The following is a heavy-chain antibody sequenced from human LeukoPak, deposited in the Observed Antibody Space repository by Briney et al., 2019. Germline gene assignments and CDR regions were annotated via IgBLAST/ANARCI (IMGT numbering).Heavy chain of an antibody. Sequence: SETLSLTCTVSGGSISSGDYYWSWIRQPPGKGLEWIGYFFYSGSSYYNPSLKSRVTISVDTSKNQFSLKLSSVTAADTAVYYCARRPIAVAANTYYYYMDVWGKGTTVTVSS. D-gene: IGHD6-19*01. J-gene: IGHJ6*03. V-gene: IGHV4-30-4*01. CDR2: FFYSGSS. CDR1: GGSISSGDYY. CDR3: ARRPIAVAANTYYYYMDV.